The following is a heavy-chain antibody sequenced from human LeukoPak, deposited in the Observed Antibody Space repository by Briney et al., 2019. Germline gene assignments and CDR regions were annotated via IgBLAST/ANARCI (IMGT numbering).Heavy chain of an antibody. D-gene: IGHD2-2*01. Sequence: GGSLRLSCAASGFPLSNYAMSWVRQTPGRGLEWLSAFSGSGGSTYYEDSVKGRFTISRDNSKNTLYLQMDSLRAEDTAVYYCAKVFCTSISCPFDYWGQGTLVTVSS. CDR3: AKVFCTSISCPFDY. CDR2: FSGSGGST. V-gene: IGHV3-23*01. J-gene: IGHJ4*02. CDR1: GFPLSNYA.